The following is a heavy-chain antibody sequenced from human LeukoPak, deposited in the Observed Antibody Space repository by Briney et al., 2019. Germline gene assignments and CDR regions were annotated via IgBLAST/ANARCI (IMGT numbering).Heavy chain of an antibody. CDR2: ISSSSSYI. CDR3: AREISYGDYPSGDAFDN. J-gene: IGHJ3*02. CDR1: GXTFSSYS. Sequence: PGGSLRLSCAASGXTFSSYSMNWVRQAPGKGLEWVSSISSSSSYIYYADSVKGRFTISRDNAKNSLYLQMNSLRAEDTAVYFCAREISYGDYPSGDAFDNWGQGTLVTVSS. D-gene: IGHD4-17*01. V-gene: IGHV3-21*01.